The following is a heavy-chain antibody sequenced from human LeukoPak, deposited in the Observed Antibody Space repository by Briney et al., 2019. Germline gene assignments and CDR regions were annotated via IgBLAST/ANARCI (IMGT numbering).Heavy chain of an antibody. CDR1: GGSISSSSYY. CDR2: IYYSGST. Sequence: SETLSLTCTVSGGSISSSSYYWGWIRQPPGKGLGWIGSIYYSGSTYYNPSLKSRATISVDKSKNQFSLKLSTVTAAGTAVYYCARDLTYDFWSGPTTFDYWGQGPLVTVSS. D-gene: IGHD3-3*01. CDR3: ARDLTYDFWSGPTTFDY. V-gene: IGHV4-39*07. J-gene: IGHJ4*02.